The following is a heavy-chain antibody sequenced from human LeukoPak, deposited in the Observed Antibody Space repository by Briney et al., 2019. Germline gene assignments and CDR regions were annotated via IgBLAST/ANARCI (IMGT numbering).Heavy chain of an antibody. J-gene: IGHJ4*02. Sequence: GGSLRLSCAASGFTFSDYYMSWIRQAPGKGLEWVSYTNSSGSTIYYADSVKGRFTISRDNAKNSLYLQMNSLRAEDTAVYYCARKGPWYYGSGSYDYWGQGTLVTVSS. CDR2: TNSSGSTI. CDR1: GFTFSDYY. D-gene: IGHD3-10*01. CDR3: ARKGPWYYGSGSYDY. V-gene: IGHV3-11*01.